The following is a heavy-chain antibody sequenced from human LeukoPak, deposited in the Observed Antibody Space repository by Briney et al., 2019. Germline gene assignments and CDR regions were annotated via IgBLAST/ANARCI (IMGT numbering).Heavy chain of an antibody. V-gene: IGHV4-61*05. CDR1: GGSICSSSYY. J-gene: IGHJ4*02. CDR2: IYYSGST. CDR3: ASVQSGWYGAYLDY. D-gene: IGHD6-19*01. Sequence: SETLSLTCTVSGGSICSSSYYWGWIRQPPGKGLEWIGYIYYSGSTNYNPSLKSRVTISVDTSKNQFSLKLSSVTAADTAVYYCASVQSGWYGAYLDYWGQGTLVTVSS.